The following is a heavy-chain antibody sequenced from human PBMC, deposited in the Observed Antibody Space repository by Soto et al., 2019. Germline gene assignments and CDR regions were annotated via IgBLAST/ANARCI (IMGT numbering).Heavy chain of an antibody. J-gene: IGHJ5*02. Sequence: EVQLLDSGGGLVQPGGSLRLSCAASGFTFSSSAMSWVRQAPGKGLERVSAVSGSGGTTYYADSVRGRFTISRDNSKNTLYLQMNSLRAEDTAIYFCARCTVDTIVTSGWCHYLDPLGQGTLVTVSS. CDR2: VSGSGGTT. CDR3: ARCTVDTIVTSGWCHYLDP. CDR1: GFTFSSSA. V-gene: IGHV3-23*01. D-gene: IGHD6-19*01.